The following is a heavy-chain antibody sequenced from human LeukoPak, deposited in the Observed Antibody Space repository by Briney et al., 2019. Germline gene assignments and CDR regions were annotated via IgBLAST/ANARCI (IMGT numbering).Heavy chain of an antibody. CDR3: ARSDYGGNSLGY. J-gene: IGHJ4*02. D-gene: IGHD4-23*01. CDR1: GFTFSSYS. V-gene: IGHV3-21*01. CDR2: ISSSSSYI. Sequence: GGSLRLSCVASGFTFSSYSMNWVRQAPGKGLEWVSSISSSSSYIYYADSVKGRFTISRDNAKNSLYLQMNSLRAEDTAVYYCARSDYGGNSLGYWGQGTLVTVSS.